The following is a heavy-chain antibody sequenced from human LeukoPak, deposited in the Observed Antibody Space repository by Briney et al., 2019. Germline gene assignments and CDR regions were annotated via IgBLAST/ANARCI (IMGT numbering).Heavy chain of an antibody. J-gene: IGHJ4*02. Sequence: PQTLSLTCTVSGGSISSGGYYWSWIRQHPGKGLEWIGYIYYSGSTYYNPSLKSRVTISVDTSKNQFSLKLSSVTAADTAVYYCARLVYYDFWSGYFTFPVGDYWGQGTLVTVSS. CDR3: ARLVYYDFWSGYFTFPVGDY. CDR2: IYYSGST. V-gene: IGHV4-31*03. D-gene: IGHD3-3*01. CDR1: GGSISSGGYY.